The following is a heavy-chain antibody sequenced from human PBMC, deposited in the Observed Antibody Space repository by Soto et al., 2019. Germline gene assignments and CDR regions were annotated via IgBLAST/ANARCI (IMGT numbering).Heavy chain of an antibody. Sequence: VGSLRLSCAASGFTFSSYWMSWVRQAPGKGLEWVADIKEDGSEKHYVDFVKGRFTISRDNAKNSLYLQMKSLRAEDTAVYYCARDSVDSAMAAFYYYGMDVWGQGTSVNVSS. D-gene: IGHD5-18*01. CDR1: GFTFSSYW. V-gene: IGHV3-7*01. CDR2: IKEDGSEK. J-gene: IGHJ6*02. CDR3: ARDSVDSAMAAFYYYGMDV.